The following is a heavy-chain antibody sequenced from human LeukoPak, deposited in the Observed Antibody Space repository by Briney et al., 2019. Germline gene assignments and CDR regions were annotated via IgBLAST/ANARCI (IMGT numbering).Heavy chain of an antibody. CDR1: GFGFTTYW. CDR2: IYPDDSDT. D-gene: IGHD3-22*01. Sequence: GASLKISCTGSGFGFTTYWIAWVRQLPGKALELIGIIYPDDSDTRYSPSFQGQVTISADKSISTAYLQWSSLKASDTAMYYCARPLYDSSGYLPFDIWGQGTMVTVSS. J-gene: IGHJ3*02. CDR3: ARPLYDSSGYLPFDI. V-gene: IGHV5-51*01.